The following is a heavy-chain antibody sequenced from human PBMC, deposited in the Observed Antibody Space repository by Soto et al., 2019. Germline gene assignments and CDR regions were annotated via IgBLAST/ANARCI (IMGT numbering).Heavy chain of an antibody. CDR2: RSAYNGNT. J-gene: IGHJ6*02. CDR3: ARDGVDFWRGDKYDYGMDV. V-gene: IGHV1-18*01. Sequence: QVQLVQSGAEVKKPGASVKVSCKASGHTVTPYGISWVRQAPGNWLEWMGWRSAYNGNTNYAQKLQGRVTMTTDTSTSKAYIELQSLRSDDTAVYSCARDGVDFWRGDKYDYGMDVWGQGNTVTVSS. D-gene: IGHD3-3*01. CDR1: GHTVTPYG.